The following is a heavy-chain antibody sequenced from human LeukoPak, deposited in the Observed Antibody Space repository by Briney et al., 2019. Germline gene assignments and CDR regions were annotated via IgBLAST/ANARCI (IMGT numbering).Heavy chain of an antibody. CDR2: IGYDGSKM. D-gene: IGHD3-10*01. J-gene: IGHJ4*02. CDR3: AKDNRNYYIDY. CDR1: GFTFSSYG. V-gene: IGHV3-30*02. Sequence: GGSLRFSCAASGFTFSSYGMHWVRQAPGKGLEWVAFIGYDGSKMYYVDSVKGRFTISRDNSENTLYLQMNSLRTEDTALYYCAKDNRNYYIDYWGQGTLVTVSS.